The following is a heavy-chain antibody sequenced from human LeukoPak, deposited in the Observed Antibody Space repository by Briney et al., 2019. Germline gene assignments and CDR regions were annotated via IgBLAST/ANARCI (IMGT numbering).Heavy chain of an antibody. CDR1: GGSFSGYY. CDR2: INHSGIT. J-gene: IGHJ4*02. CDR3: ARGHSSVVTAIPYYFDF. Sequence: PSETLSLTCAVYGGSFSGYYWSWIRQPPGKGLEWIGEINHSGITNYNPSLKSRVIISVDMSKNQFSLKLTSVTAADTAVYYCARGHSSVVTAIPYYFDFWAREPWSPSPQ. D-gene: IGHD2-21*02. V-gene: IGHV4-34*01.